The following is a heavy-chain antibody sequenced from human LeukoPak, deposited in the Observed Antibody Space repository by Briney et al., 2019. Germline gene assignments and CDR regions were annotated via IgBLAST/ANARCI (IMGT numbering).Heavy chain of an antibody. CDR3: ARGYCTSTSCRYVMDV. D-gene: IGHD2-2*01. CDR2: VSDSGSST. J-gene: IGHJ6*02. V-gene: IGHV3-23*01. CDR1: GFTFSSYA. Sequence: PGGSLRLSCAASGFTFSSYAMSWVRQAPGKGLEWVSAVSDSGSSTYYADSVKGRFTISRDNSKNTLYLLMNSLRGEDTAVYYCARGYCTSTSCRYVMDVWGQGTTVTVSS.